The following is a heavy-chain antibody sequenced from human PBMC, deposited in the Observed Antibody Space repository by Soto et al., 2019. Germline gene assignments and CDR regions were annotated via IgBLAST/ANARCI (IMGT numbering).Heavy chain of an antibody. J-gene: IGHJ2*01. CDR1: GGSISSSSYY. CDR2: IYYSGST. V-gene: IGHV4-39*01. Sequence: SETLSLTCTVSGGSISSSSYYWGWIRQPPGKGLEWIGSIYYSGSTYYNPSLKSRVTISVDTSKNQFSLKLSSVTAADTAVYYCARHGTRGYSYGGGDFDLWGRGT. CDR3: ARHGTRGYSYGGGDFDL. D-gene: IGHD5-18*01.